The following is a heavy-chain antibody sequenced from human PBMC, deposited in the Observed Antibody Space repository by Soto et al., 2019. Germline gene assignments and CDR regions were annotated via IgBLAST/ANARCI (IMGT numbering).Heavy chain of an antibody. D-gene: IGHD3-10*01. J-gene: IGHJ6*02. CDR3: ARAGELWAARYYYYGMDV. CDR1: GYTFTGYY. V-gene: IGHV1-8*02. Sequence: ASVKVSCKASGYTFTGYYMHWVRQAPGQGLEWMGWINPNSGNTGYAQKFQGRVTMTRNTSISTAYMELSSLRSEDTAVYYCARAGELWAARYYYYGMDVWGQGTTVTVSS. CDR2: INPNSGNT.